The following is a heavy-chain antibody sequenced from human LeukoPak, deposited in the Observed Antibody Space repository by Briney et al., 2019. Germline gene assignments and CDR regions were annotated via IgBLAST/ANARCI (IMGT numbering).Heavy chain of an antibody. D-gene: IGHD4-17*01. Sequence: SQTLSLTCTVSGDSISSGGCYWSWVRQYPGKGLEWIAYIYYSGSTFYNPSLKSRITLSVDTSNNQFSLKLSSVTAADTAVYYCARGSTTNGMDVWGQGTTVTVSS. CDR3: ARGSTTNGMDV. J-gene: IGHJ6*02. CDR2: IYYSGST. V-gene: IGHV4-31*03. CDR1: GDSISSGGCY.